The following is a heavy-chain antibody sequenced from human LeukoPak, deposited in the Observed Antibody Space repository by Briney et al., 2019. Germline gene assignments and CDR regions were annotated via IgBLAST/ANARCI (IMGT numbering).Heavy chain of an antibody. D-gene: IGHD3-22*01. CDR3: AKGNYYDSSCYYFAFDY. V-gene: IGHV3-9*01. CDR1: GFTFDDYA. Sequence: PGGSLRLSCAASGFTFDDYAMHWVRQAPGKGLEWVSGISWNSGSIGYADSVKGRFTISRDNAKNSLYLQMNSLRAEDTALYYCAKGNYYDSSCYYFAFDYWGQGTLVTVSP. J-gene: IGHJ4*02. CDR2: ISWNSGSI.